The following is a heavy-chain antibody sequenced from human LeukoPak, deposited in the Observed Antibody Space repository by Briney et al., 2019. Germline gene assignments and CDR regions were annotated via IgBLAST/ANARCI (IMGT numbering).Heavy chain of an antibody. J-gene: IGHJ4*02. Sequence: GGSLRLSCAASVFTFSSYEMNWVRQAPGEGLELVANIKQDRSEKHYLDSVKGRFTISRDNAKNSLYLQMNSLRAEDTAVYYCARLREIPVFGVVTKSTSYFDYWGQGTLVTVSS. V-gene: IGHV3-7*01. CDR1: VFTFSSYE. CDR3: ARLREIPVFGVVTKSTSYFDY. CDR2: IKQDRSEK. D-gene: IGHD3-3*01.